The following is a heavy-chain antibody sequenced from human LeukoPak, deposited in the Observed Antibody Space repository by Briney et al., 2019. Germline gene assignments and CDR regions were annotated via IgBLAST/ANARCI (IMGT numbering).Heavy chain of an antibody. Sequence: GGSLRLSCTASGFTFGDYAMTWFRQAPGKGLEWVGFIRSKAYGGTTEYAPSVKGRFTISRDDSKSLVFLQMNSLKTEDTAVYHCTRSRGYSYGYSDYWGQGTLATVSS. D-gene: IGHD5-18*01. J-gene: IGHJ4*02. CDR3: TRSRGYSYGYSDY. CDR2: IRSKAYGGTT. CDR1: GFTFGDYA. V-gene: IGHV3-49*03.